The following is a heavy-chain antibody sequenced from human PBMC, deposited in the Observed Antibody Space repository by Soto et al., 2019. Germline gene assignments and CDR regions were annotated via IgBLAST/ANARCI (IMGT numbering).Heavy chain of an antibody. CDR3: ARGHHLVATMRSFDY. Sequence: PSESLSLTCTVSGGSISSYYWSWIRQPPGKGLEWIGYIYYSGSTNYNPSLKSRVTISVDTSKNQFSLKLSSFTAADTAVYYCARGHHLVATMRSFDYWGQGTLVNVS. CDR2: IYYSGST. D-gene: IGHD5-12*01. J-gene: IGHJ4*02. V-gene: IGHV4-59*01. CDR1: GGSISSYY.